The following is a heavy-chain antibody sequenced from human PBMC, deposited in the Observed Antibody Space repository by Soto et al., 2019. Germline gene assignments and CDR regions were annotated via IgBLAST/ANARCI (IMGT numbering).Heavy chain of an antibody. CDR1: GFTFSNAW. CDR3: TTDDDYYYYYGMDV. CDR2: IKSKTDGGTT. Sequence: GGSLRLSCAASGFTFSNAWMSWVRQAPGKGLEWVGRIKSKTDGGTTDYAAPVKGRFTISRDDSKNTLYLQMNSLKTEDTAVYYCTTDDDYYYYYGMDVWGQGTTVTVSS. V-gene: IGHV3-15*01. J-gene: IGHJ6*02.